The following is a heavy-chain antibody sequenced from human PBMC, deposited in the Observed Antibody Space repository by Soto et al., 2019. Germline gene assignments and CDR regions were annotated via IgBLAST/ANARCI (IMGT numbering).Heavy chain of an antibody. J-gene: IGHJ2*01. CDR2: IIPILGIA. Sequence: QVQLVQSGAEVKRPGSSVKVSCKASGGTFSSYTISWVRQAPGQGLEWMGRIIPILGIANYAQKFQGRVTITADKSTSTAYRELSSLRSEDTAVYYCARYHYGPWYFDLWGRGTLVTVSS. V-gene: IGHV1-69*02. CDR3: ARYHYGPWYFDL. D-gene: IGHD5-12*01. CDR1: GGTFSSYT.